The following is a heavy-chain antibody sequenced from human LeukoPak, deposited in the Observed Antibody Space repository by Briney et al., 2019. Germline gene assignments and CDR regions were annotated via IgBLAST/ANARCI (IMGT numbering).Heavy chain of an antibody. CDR2: INHSGST. Sequence: SETLSLTCAVYGGSFSGYYWSWIRQPPGKGLEWIGEINHSGSTNYNPSLKSRVTISVDTSKNQFSLKLSSVTAADTAVYYCARDLSVPTPRGNYYYYGMDVWGQGTTVTVSS. V-gene: IGHV4-34*01. CDR3: ARDLSVPTPRGNYYYYGMDV. CDR1: GGSFSGYY. D-gene: IGHD6-13*01. J-gene: IGHJ6*02.